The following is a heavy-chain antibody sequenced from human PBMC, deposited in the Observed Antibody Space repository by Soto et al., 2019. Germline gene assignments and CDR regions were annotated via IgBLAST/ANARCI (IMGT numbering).Heavy chain of an antibody. V-gene: IGHV3-72*01. CDR3: ARRVVGYCSGGSCGYWYFDL. CDR2: TRNKANSYTT. CDR1: GFTFSDHY. J-gene: IGHJ2*01. D-gene: IGHD2-15*01. Sequence: GGSLRLSCAASGFTFSDHYMDWVRQAPGKGLEWVGRTRNKANSYTTEYAASGKGRFTISRDDSNNSLYLQMNSLKTEDTAVYYCARRVVGYCSGGSCGYWYFDLWGRGTLVTVSS.